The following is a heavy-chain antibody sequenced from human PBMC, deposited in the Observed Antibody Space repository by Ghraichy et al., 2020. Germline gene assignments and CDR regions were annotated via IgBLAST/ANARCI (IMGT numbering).Heavy chain of an antibody. CDR2: IKSKTYGGTT. D-gene: IGHD3-10*01. CDR3: TTTYYGSGSVY. J-gene: IGHJ4*02. V-gene: IGHV3-15*01. CDR1: GFTFSNAW. Sequence: GGSLRLSCAASGFTFSNAWMSWVRQAPGKGLEWVGRIKSKTYGGTTDYAAPVKGRFTISRDDSKNTLYLQMNSLKTEDTAVYYCTTTYYGSGSVYWGQGTLVTVSS.